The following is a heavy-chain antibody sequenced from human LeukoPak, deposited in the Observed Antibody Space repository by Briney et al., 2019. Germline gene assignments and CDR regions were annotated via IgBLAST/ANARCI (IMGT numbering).Heavy chain of an antibody. CDR1: GDSISSSSDY. V-gene: IGHV4-39*07. D-gene: IGHD5-24*01. CDR2: IYNSGST. CDR3: TRERRDGYKVYFDY. Sequence: SETLSLTCTVSGDSISSSSDYWGWIRQPPGKGLEWIGNIYNSGSTDYNPSLKSRVTISVDTSKNQFSLRLSSVTAADTAVYYCTRERRDGYKVYFDYWGQGTLVTVSS. J-gene: IGHJ4*02.